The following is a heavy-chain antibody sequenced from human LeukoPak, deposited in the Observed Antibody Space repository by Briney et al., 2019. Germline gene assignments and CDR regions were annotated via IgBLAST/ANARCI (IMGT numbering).Heavy chain of an antibody. CDR2: IKEDGSEK. D-gene: IGHD4-23*01. CDR1: GFTFSSFW. J-gene: IGHJ6*04. V-gene: IGHV3-7*01. CDR3: ARDRFGGMDV. Sequence: GGSLRLSCETSGFTFSSFWMSWVRQAPGKGLEWVANIKEDGSEKYYVASVKGRFTISRDDAKKSVHLQMNSLRAEDSAVYYCARDRFGGMDVWGKGTSVTVSS.